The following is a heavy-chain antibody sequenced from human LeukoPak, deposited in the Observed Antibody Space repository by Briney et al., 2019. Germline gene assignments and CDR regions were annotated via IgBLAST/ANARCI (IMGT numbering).Heavy chain of an antibody. CDR3: AREAKAGGFDY. Sequence: GGSLRLSCAASGFTFSNSWMSWVRQAPGKGLEWVSVIYSGGSTYYADSVKGRFTISRDNSKNTLYLQMNSLRAEDTAVYYCAREAKAGGFDYWGQGTLVTVSS. CDR2: IYSGGST. CDR1: GFTFSNSW. V-gene: IGHV3-53*01. J-gene: IGHJ4*02. D-gene: IGHD2-8*02.